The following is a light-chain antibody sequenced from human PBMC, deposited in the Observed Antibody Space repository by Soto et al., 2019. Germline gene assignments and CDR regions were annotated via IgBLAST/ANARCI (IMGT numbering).Light chain of an antibody. Sequence: DIQMTQSPATLSASVGDRVTITCRASQSISDWAAWYQQKPGKPPKFLIYRASSLQGGVPSRFSGSGSGTEFTLTISSLQPDDFATYYCQHYDNYLWTFGQGTKVESK. CDR2: RAS. J-gene: IGKJ1*01. CDR1: QSISDW. V-gene: IGKV1-5*03. CDR3: QHYDNYLWT.